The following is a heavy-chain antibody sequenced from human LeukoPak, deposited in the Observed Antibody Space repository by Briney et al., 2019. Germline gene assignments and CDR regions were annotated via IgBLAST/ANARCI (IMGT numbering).Heavy chain of an antibody. J-gene: IGHJ2*01. CDR3: ARSHIVVVTPGYFDL. CDR2: IYYSGST. Sequence: SETLSLTCTVSGGSISSYYWSWIRQPPGKGLEWIGYIYYSGSTNYNPSPKSRVTISVDTSKNQFSLKLSSVTAADTAVYYCARSHIVVVTPGYFDLWGRGTLVTVSS. CDR1: GGSISSYY. D-gene: IGHD2-21*02. V-gene: IGHV4-59*08.